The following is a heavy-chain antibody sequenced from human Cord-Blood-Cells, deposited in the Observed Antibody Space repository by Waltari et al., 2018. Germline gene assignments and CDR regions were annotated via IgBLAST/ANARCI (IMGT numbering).Heavy chain of an antibody. CDR1: GFTFSSYG. J-gene: IGHJ6*02. CDR2: IRDDGSNK. CDR3: AKVRCSGGSCYPYGMDV. V-gene: IGHV3-30*02. Sequence: QVQLVESGGGVVQPGGSLRLSCAASGFTFSSYGMHWVRQAPGKGLEWVALIRDDGSNKYYADSVKGRFTISRDNSKNTLYLQMNSLRAEDTAVYYCAKVRCSGGSCYPYGMDVWGQGTTVTVSS. D-gene: IGHD2-15*01.